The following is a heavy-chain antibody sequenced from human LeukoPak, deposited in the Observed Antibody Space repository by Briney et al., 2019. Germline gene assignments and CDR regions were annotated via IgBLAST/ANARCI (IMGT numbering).Heavy chain of an antibody. Sequence: TGGSLRLSCAASGFTFSSYWMSWVRQAPGKGLEWVANIKQDGSEKYYVDSVKGRFTISRDSAKNSLYLQMNSLRAEDTAVYYCARNRWPDYFDYWGQGTLVTVSS. J-gene: IGHJ4*02. CDR2: IKQDGSEK. CDR3: ARNRWPDYFDY. V-gene: IGHV3-7*01. D-gene: IGHD1/OR15-1a*01. CDR1: GFTFSSYW.